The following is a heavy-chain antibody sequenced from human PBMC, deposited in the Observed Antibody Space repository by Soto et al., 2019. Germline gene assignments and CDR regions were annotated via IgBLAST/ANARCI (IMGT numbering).Heavy chain of an antibody. V-gene: IGHV3-15*01. J-gene: IGHJ6*02. D-gene: IGHD1-26*01. CDR1: GFTFSNAW. CDR2: IKSKTDGGTT. CDR3: TSPSELLRDYYYYYGMDV. Sequence: GGSLRLSCAASGFTFSNAWMSWVRQAPGKGLEWVGRIKSKTDGGTTDYAAPVKGRFTISRDDSKNTLYLQMNSLKTEDTAVYYCTSPSELLRDYYYYYGMDVWGQGTTVTVSS.